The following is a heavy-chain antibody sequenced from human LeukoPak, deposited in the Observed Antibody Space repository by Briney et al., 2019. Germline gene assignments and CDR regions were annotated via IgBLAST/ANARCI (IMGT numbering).Heavy chain of an antibody. J-gene: IGHJ4*02. CDR1: GYTLTELS. CDR2: FDPEDGET. D-gene: IGHD2-21*02. Sequence: ASVKVSCKVSGYTLTELSMHWVRQAPGKGLEWVGGFDPEDGETIYAQKFQGRVTMTEDTSTDTAYMELSSLRSEDTAVYYCATRVRAYCGGDCYYFDYWGQGTLVTVSS. CDR3: ATRVRAYCGGDCYYFDY. V-gene: IGHV1-24*01.